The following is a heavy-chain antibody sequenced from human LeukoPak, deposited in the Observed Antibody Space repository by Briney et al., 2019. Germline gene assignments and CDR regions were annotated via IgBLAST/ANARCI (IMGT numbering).Heavy chain of an antibody. V-gene: IGHV1-2*02. CDR1: GYTFSGYY. Sequence: ASVKVSCKASGYTFSGYYIHWVRQAPGQGLEWMGWINPSSGATRYAQKFQDRVTMSSDTSITTAYMDLSRLRSGDTAVYYCTKDQGIAVAGTDWGQGTMVTVSS. J-gene: IGHJ3*01. D-gene: IGHD6-19*01. CDR3: TKDQGIAVAGTD. CDR2: INPSSGAT.